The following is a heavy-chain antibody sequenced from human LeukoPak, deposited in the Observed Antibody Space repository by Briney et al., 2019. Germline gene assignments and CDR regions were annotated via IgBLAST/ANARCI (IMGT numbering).Heavy chain of an antibody. CDR3: ARWARGDFWSGYYMYYFDY. J-gene: IGHJ4*02. CDR1: GYSFTSYW. D-gene: IGHD3-3*01. CDR2: IYPGDSDT. V-gene: IGHV5-51*03. Sequence: GESLKISCKGSGYSFTSYWIGWVRQMPGKGLEWMGIIYPGDSDTRYSPSFQGQVTISADKSIRTAYLQWSSLKASDTAMYYCARWARGDFWSGYYMYYFDYWGQGTLVTVSS.